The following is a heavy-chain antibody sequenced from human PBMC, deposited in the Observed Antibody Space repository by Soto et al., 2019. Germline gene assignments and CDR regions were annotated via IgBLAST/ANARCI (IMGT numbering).Heavy chain of an antibody. CDR2: ISSSSTI. CDR3: ALDSGIAVAGFDY. Sequence: GGSLRLSCAASGFTFSSYSMNWVRQAPGKGLEWVSYISSSSTIYYADSVKGRFTISRDNAKNSLYLQMNSLRDEDTAVYYCALDSGIAVAGFDYWGQGTLVTVSS. D-gene: IGHD6-19*01. J-gene: IGHJ4*02. V-gene: IGHV3-48*02. CDR1: GFTFSSYS.